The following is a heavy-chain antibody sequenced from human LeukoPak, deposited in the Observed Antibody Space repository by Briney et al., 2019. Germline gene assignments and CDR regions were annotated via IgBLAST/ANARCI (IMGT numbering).Heavy chain of an antibody. J-gene: IGHJ4*02. CDR1: GFTFSSYE. CDR3: VRDHNGPYTFDY. CDR2: ISSSGSSI. Sequence: GGSLRLSCAASGFTFSSYEMNWVREAPGKGLEGVSYISSSGSSIYYADSVKGRFTISRDNAKNSLSLQMNSLRVEDTAVFYCVRDHNGPYTFDYWGQGTLVTVSS. V-gene: IGHV3-48*03. D-gene: IGHD2-2*02.